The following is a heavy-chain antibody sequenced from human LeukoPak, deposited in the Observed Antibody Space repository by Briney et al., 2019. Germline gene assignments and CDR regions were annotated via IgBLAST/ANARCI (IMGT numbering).Heavy chain of an antibody. CDR3: ARSLTPSYYYDSSGYSPLDY. CDR2: IIPIFGTA. CDR1: GYTFTSYY. D-gene: IGHD3-22*01. Sequence: SVKVSCKASGYTFTSYYMHWVRQAPGQGLEWMGGIIPIFGTANYAQKFQGRVTITADESTSTAYMELSSLRSEDTAVYYCARSLTPSYYYDSSGYSPLDYWGQGTLVTVSS. J-gene: IGHJ4*02. V-gene: IGHV1-69*13.